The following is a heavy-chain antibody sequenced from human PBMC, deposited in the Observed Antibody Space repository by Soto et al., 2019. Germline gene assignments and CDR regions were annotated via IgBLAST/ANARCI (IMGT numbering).Heavy chain of an antibody. V-gene: IGHV1-8*01. CDR2: MNPNSGNT. J-gene: IGHJ6*03. D-gene: IGHD4-4*01. Sequence: ASVKVSCKASGYTFTSYDINWVRQATGQGLEWMGWMNPNSGNTGYAQKIQGRDTMTRNTSISTAYMEMSSLRSEDTAVYYCARGKGSTTVLNYYYYYMDVWGKGTTVTVSS. CDR3: ARGKGSTTVLNYYYYYMDV. CDR1: GYTFTSYD.